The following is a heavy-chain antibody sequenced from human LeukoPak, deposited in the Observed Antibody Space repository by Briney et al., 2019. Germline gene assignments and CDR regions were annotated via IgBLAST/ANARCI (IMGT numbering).Heavy chain of an antibody. J-gene: IGHJ4*02. V-gene: IGHV3-30*18. Sequence: GGSLRLSCAASGFTFSSYGMHWVRQAPGKGLEWVAVISYDGSNKYYADSVKGRFTISRDNSKNTLYLQMNSLRAEDTAVYYCAKDPLASEMATIDYWGQGTLVTVSS. CDR2: ISYDGSNK. D-gene: IGHD5-24*01. CDR3: AKDPLASEMATIDY. CDR1: GFTFSSYG.